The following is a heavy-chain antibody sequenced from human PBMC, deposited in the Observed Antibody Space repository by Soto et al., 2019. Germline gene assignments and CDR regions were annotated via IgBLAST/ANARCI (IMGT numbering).Heavy chain of an antibody. D-gene: IGHD1-1*01. J-gene: IGHJ6*02. V-gene: IGHV1-2*02. Sequence: GASVKVSCKASGYSFTDYYMHWVRQAPRQGLEWMGWINPYRGATNYAQKFQGRVTMTRDTSISTAYMELSRLRSDDTAVYWCAREHVRPRTGAMDVWGQGTTVTVSS. CDR1: GYSFTDYY. CDR2: INPYRGAT. CDR3: AREHVRPRTGAMDV.